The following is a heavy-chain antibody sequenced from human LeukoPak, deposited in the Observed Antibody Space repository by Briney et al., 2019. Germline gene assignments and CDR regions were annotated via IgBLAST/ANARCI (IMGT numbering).Heavy chain of an antibody. Sequence: PSETLSLTCAVYGGSFSGYYWSWIRQPPGKGLEWIGEINHSGSTNYNPSLKSRVTISVDTSKNQFSLKLSPVTAADTAVYYCARVRMRGYSYGPFDYWGQGTLVTVSS. CDR1: GGSFSGYY. V-gene: IGHV4-34*01. J-gene: IGHJ4*02. CDR3: ARVRMRGYSYGPFDY. D-gene: IGHD5-18*01. CDR2: INHSGST.